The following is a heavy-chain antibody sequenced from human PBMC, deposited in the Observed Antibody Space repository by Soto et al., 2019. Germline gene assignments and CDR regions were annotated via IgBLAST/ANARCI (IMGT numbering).Heavy chain of an antibody. D-gene: IGHD1-1*01. CDR3: ARGRYGDY. Sequence: QVHLVQSGAEVKKPGASVKVSCKGSGYAFTTYGITWVRQAPGQGLEWMGWISAHNGNTNYAQKLQGRVTVTRDTSTSTAYMELRSRRSDDTAVYYGARGRYGDYWGQGARVTVSS. CDR2: ISAHNGNT. J-gene: IGHJ4*02. V-gene: IGHV1-18*01. CDR1: GYAFTTYG.